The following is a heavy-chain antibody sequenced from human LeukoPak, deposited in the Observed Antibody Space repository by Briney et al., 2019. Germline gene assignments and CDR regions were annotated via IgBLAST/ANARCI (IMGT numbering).Heavy chain of an antibody. CDR3: ARAYAGYASRFDY. V-gene: IGHV4-59*01. CDR2: IYYSGST. D-gene: IGHD1-1*01. CDR1: GGSISSYY. J-gene: IGHJ4*02. Sequence: PSETLSLTCTVSGGSISSYYWSWIRQPPGKGLEWIGYIYYSGSTNYNPSLKSRVTISVDTSKNQFSLKLSSVTAADTAVYYCARAYAGYASRFDYWGQGILVTVSS.